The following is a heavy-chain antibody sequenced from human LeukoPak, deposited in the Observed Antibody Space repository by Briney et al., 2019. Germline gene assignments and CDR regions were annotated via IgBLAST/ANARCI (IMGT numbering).Heavy chain of an antibody. D-gene: IGHD2-21*02. CDR1: GGSFSGYY. CDR2: INHSGST. CDR3: AILGGDENAFDI. J-gene: IGHJ3*02. Sequence: PSETLSLTCAVYGGSFSGYYWSWIRQPPGKGLEWIGEINHSGSTNYNPSLKSRVTISVDTSKNQFSLKLSSVTAADTAVYYCAILGGDENAFDIWGQGTMVTVSS. V-gene: IGHV4-34*01.